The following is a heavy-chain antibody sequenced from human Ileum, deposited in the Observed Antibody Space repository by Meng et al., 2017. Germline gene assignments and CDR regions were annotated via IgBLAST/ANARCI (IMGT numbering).Heavy chain of an antibody. D-gene: IGHD3-10*02. V-gene: IGHV4-59*01. CDR2: VRESGST. Sequence: GSLRLSCSVSGGSISSSCWSWLRQPPGKGPEWIGFVRESGSTDYHPSLKGRATISVDRASNQFSLKLNSVTAADTAVYYCARGHYDRRGNANAFDYWGQGALVTVSS. CDR3: ARGHYDRRGNANAFDY. J-gene: IGHJ4*02. CDR1: GGSISSSC.